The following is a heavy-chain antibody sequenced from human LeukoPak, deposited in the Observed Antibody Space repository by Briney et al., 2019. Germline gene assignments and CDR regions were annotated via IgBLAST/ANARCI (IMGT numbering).Heavy chain of an antibody. D-gene: IGHD3-22*01. Sequence: WKPLNHTCDFSGTAIRTDNWYLIGQPPGKGLEWIGDIYYSGSTTYNPSLKSRINMSINTSKNQFSLKLNSVTAADTAVYFCANRGYYHKWFDPWGQGTLVTVSS. V-gene: IGHV4-59*01. CDR2: IYYSGST. CDR3: ANRGYYHKWFDP. CDR1: GTAIRTDN. J-gene: IGHJ5*02.